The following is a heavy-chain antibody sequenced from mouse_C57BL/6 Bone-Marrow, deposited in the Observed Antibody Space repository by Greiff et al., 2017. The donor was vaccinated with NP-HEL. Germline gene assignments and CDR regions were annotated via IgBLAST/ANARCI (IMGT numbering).Heavy chain of an antibody. Sequence: EVQRVESGGGLVKPGGSLKLSCAASGFTFSSYAMSWVRQTPEKRLEWVATISDGGSYTYYPDTVKGRLTISSDNAKNNLYLKMSHLKSKDTAMYYCARVRITTVVANWYFDVWGTGTTVTVSS. CDR1: GFTFSSYA. D-gene: IGHD1-1*01. CDR3: ARVRITTVVANWYFDV. V-gene: IGHV5-4*01. CDR2: ISDGGSYT. J-gene: IGHJ1*03.